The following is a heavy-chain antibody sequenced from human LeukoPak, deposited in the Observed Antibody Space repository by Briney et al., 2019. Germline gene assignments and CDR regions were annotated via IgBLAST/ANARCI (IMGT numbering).Heavy chain of an antibody. D-gene: IGHD2-2*01. J-gene: IGHJ6*03. Sequence: GGSLRLSCAASGFTFSSYGMHWVRQAPGKGLEGVAVIWYDGSNKYYADSVKGRFTICRDNSKNTLYLQMNSLRAEDTAVYYCAKSALYCSSTSCYDSYYYYMDVWGKGTTVTVSS. CDR3: AKSALYCSSTSCYDSYYYYMDV. CDR1: GFTFSSYG. V-gene: IGHV3-33*06. CDR2: IWYDGSNK.